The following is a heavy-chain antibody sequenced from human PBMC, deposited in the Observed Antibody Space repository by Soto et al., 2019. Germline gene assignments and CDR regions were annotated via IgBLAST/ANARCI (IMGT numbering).Heavy chain of an antibody. Sequence: GGSLSLSCAASGFTFSDHYMSWIRQAPGKGLEWIGYSSNSGSFTRYADSVKGRFSISRDNAKNSLYLQMNSLRGDDTAIYYCVRSGENYNLLDYWGQGTPVTVSS. CDR1: GFTFSDHY. D-gene: IGHD1-7*01. CDR2: SSNSGSFT. CDR3: VRSGENYNLLDY. V-gene: IGHV3-11*06. J-gene: IGHJ4*02.